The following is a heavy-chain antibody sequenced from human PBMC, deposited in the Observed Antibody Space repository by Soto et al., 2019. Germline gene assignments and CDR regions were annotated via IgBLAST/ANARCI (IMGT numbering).Heavy chain of an antibody. CDR1: GFTFSSYG. Sequence: PGGSLRLSCAASGFTFSSYGMHWVRQAPGKGLEWVAVIWYDGSNKYYADSVKGRFTISRDNSKNTLYLQMNSLRAEDTAVYYCARDQIPVAVAGTLVYWGQGTLVTVSS. J-gene: IGHJ4*02. CDR3: ARDQIPVAVAGTLVY. D-gene: IGHD6-19*01. CDR2: IWYDGSNK. V-gene: IGHV3-33*01.